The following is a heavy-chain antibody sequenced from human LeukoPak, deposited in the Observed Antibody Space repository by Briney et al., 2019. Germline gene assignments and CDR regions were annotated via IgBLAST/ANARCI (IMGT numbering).Heavy chain of an antibody. CDR1: GFSLSTSGVG. V-gene: IGHV2-5*01. Sequence: ESGPTLVKPTQTLTLTCTFSGFSLSTSGVGVGWIRQPPGKALEWLALIYWNDDKRYSPSLKSRLTITKDTSKNQVVLTMTNMDPVDTATYYCAHSRTKRITIFGVVIRLVYFDYWGQGTLVTVSS. CDR3: AHSRTKRITIFGVVIRLVYFDY. J-gene: IGHJ4*02. CDR2: IYWNDDK. D-gene: IGHD3-3*01.